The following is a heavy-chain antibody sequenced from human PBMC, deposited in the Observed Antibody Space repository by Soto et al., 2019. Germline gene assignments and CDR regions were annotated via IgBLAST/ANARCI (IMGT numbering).Heavy chain of an antibody. Sequence: QVTLKESGPVLVKPTETLTLTCTVSGFSLSNARMGVSWIRQPPGKALEWLAHIFSNDEKSYSTSPKSRLTISKETSKSQVVLTMTNMDPVDAAKYYCARILWFGLYGMDVWGQGTTVTVSS. D-gene: IGHD3-10*01. J-gene: IGHJ6*02. CDR1: GFSLSNARMG. V-gene: IGHV2-26*01. CDR3: ARILWFGLYGMDV. CDR2: IFSNDEK.